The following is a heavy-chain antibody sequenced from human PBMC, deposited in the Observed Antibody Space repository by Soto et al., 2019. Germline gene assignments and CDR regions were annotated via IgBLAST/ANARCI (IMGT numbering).Heavy chain of an antibody. Sequence: PSETLSLTCTVSGGSISSSSYYWGWIRQPPGKGLEWIGEINHSGSTNYNPSLKSRVTISVDTSKNQFSLKLSSVTAADTAVYYCALGYCTNGVCPSYYYYGMDVWGQGTTVTVSS. D-gene: IGHD2-8*01. J-gene: IGHJ6*02. V-gene: IGHV4-39*07. CDR1: GGSISSSSYY. CDR2: INHSGST. CDR3: ALGYCTNGVCPSYYYYGMDV.